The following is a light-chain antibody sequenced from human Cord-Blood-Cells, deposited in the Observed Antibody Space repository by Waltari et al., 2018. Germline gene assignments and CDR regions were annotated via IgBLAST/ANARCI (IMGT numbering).Light chain of an antibody. V-gene: IGKV3-11*01. CDR3: QQRSNWPPALS. CDR2: DAS. J-gene: IGKJ4*01. Sequence: EIVLTQSPATLSLSPGERATLSCRASQSVSSYLAWYQQKPGQAPRLLIYDASNRATGIPARFRGSGSGTDFTLTISSLEPEDFAVYYCQQRSNWPPALSFSGAAKVEIK. CDR1: QSVSSY.